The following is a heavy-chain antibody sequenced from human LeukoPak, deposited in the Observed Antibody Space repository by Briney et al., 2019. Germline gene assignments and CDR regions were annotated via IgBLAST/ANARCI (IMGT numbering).Heavy chain of an antibody. D-gene: IGHD6-13*01. V-gene: IGHV4-4*02. Sequence: SETLSLTCDVSGGSISSNNWWSWVRQPPGKGLEWIGEIYHSGSTSYNPSLKSRVTISVDKSKNQFSLQLSSVTAADTAVYYCARQQYSSSWYRIDYWGQGTLLTVSS. CDR2: IYHSGST. J-gene: IGHJ4*02. CDR3: ARQQYSSSWYRIDY. CDR1: GGSISSNNW.